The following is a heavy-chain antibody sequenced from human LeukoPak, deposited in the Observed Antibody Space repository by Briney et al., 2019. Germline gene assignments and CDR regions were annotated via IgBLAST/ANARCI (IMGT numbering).Heavy chain of an antibody. V-gene: IGHV4-59*01. CDR1: GGSIGSYY. J-gene: IGHJ6*02. D-gene: IGHD3-16*02. CDR3: ARSISFYYYYYGMDV. Sequence: KSSETLSLTCTVSGGSIGSYYWSWIRQPPGKGLEWIGYIYYSGSTNYNPSLKSRVTISVDTSKNQFSLKLSSVTAADTAVYYCARSISFYYYYYGMDVWGQGTTVTVSS. CDR2: IYYSGST.